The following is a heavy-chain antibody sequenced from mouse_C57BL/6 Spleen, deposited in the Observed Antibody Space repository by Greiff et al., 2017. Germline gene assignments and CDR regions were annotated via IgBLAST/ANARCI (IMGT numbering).Heavy chain of an antibody. CDR1: GYTFTDYN. Sequence: VHVKQSGPELVKPGASVKMSCKASGYTFTDYNMHWVKQSHGKSLEWIGYINPNNGGTSYNQKFKGKATLTVNKSSSTAYMELRSLTSEDSAVYYCARLGYYGSEWGQGTTLTVSS. D-gene: IGHD1-1*01. CDR2: INPNNGGT. J-gene: IGHJ2*01. CDR3: ARLGYYGSE. V-gene: IGHV1-22*01.